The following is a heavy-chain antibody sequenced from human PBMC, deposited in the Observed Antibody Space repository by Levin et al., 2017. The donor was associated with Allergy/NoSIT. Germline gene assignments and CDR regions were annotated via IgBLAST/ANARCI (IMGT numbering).Heavy chain of an antibody. D-gene: IGHD3-10*01. V-gene: IGHV4-34*01. CDR2: INHSGST. Sequence: PSETLSLTCAVYGGSFSGYYWSWIRQPPGKGLEWIGEINHSGSTNYNPSLKSRVTISVDTSKNQFSLKLSSVTAADTAVYYCARGNRSQRPELGYWGQGTLVTVSS. CDR1: GGSFSGYY. CDR3: ARGNRSQRPELGY. J-gene: IGHJ4*02.